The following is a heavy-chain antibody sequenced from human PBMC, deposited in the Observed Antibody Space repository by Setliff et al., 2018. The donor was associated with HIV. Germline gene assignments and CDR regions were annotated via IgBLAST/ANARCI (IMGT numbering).Heavy chain of an antibody. Sequence: ASVKVSCKASGYTFTSDYIHWVRQAPGQGLEWMGIINPSGGSTSYAQRFQGRVTMTRDTSTSTVYMELSSLRPEDTAVYYCARDPGYSTSWYYFDYWGQGTLVTVSS. CDR1: GYTFTSDY. J-gene: IGHJ4*02. D-gene: IGHD6-13*01. V-gene: IGHV1-46*01. CDR3: ARDPGYSTSWYYFDY. CDR2: INPSGGST.